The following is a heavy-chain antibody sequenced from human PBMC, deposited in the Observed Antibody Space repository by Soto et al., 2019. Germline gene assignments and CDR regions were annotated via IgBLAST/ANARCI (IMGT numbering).Heavy chain of an antibody. D-gene: IGHD5-18*01. J-gene: IGHJ4*02. Sequence: PVGSLRLSCAASGFTFNNYAMSWVRQAPGKGLEWVSAISGSGISTYYADSVRGRFTISRDNSKNTLYLQMNSLRAEDTAVYYCAKDPLEIQLWPKYYFDYWGQGTLVTVSS. CDR3: AKDPLEIQLWPKYYFDY. V-gene: IGHV3-23*01. CDR2: ISGSGIST. CDR1: GFTFNNYA.